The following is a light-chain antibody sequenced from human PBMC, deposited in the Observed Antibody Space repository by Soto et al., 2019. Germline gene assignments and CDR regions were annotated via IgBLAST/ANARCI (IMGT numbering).Light chain of an antibody. CDR1: SSNIGAGSD. CDR3: QSYERSLRRAYV. J-gene: IGLJ1*01. CDR2: GNT. Sequence: QSVLTQPPSVSGAPGQKVTISCTGSSSNIGAGSDVHWYQQLPGTAPKLLIYGNTNRPSGVPDRFAGSKSGTSASLAITGLQAEDEADYYYQSYERSLRRAYVFGTGTKLTVL. V-gene: IGLV1-40*01.